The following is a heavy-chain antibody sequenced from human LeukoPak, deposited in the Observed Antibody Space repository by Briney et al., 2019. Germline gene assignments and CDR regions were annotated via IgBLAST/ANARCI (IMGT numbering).Heavy chain of an antibody. CDR1: GFTFSNYA. D-gene: IGHD6-13*01. J-gene: IGHJ5*02. Sequence: GGSLRLSCTASGFTFSNYAMSWVRQAPGKGLEWVSTISGSDGSTYYADSVKGRFTISRDNSKNTLYLQMNSLRAEDTAVYYCAKGSYSSSWYAGIDWFDPWGQGTLVTVSS. CDR3: AKGSYSSSWYAGIDWFDP. V-gene: IGHV3-23*01. CDR2: ISGSDGST.